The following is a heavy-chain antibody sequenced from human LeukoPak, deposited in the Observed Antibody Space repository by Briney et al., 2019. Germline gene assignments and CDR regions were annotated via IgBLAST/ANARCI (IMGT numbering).Heavy chain of an antibody. V-gene: IGHV4-61*02. CDR3: ARGSSSGYDY. D-gene: IGHD3-22*01. Sequence: PSQTLSLTCTVSGGSISSGSYYWSWIRQPAGKGLEWIGRIYTSGSTNYNPSLKSRVTISVDTSKNQFSLKLSSVTAADTAVYYCARGSSSGYDYWGQGTLVTVSS. J-gene: IGHJ4*02. CDR1: GGSISSGSYY. CDR2: IYTSGST.